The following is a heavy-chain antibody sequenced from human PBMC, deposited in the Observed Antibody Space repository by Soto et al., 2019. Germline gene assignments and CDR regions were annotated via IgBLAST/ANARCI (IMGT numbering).Heavy chain of an antibody. CDR2: ISYDGSNK. Sequence: QVQLVESGGGVVQPGRSLRLSCAASGFTFSSYAMHWVRQAPGKGLEWVAVISYDGSNKYYADSVKGRFTISRDNSKNTLYLQMNSLRAEDTAVYYCASDGGGDEVVGYFDYWGQGTLVTVSS. D-gene: IGHD3-16*01. CDR1: GFTFSSYA. V-gene: IGHV3-30-3*01. J-gene: IGHJ4*02. CDR3: ASDGGGDEVVGYFDY.